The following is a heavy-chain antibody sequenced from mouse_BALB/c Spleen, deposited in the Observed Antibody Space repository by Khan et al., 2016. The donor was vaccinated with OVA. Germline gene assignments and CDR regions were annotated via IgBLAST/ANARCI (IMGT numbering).Heavy chain of an antibody. V-gene: IGHV3-8*02. CDR2: INYSGST. Sequence: EVQLQVSGPSLVKPSQTLSLTCSVTGDSITSGYWNWIRKFPGNKLEYMGYINYSGSTYYNPSLKSRISITRDTSKNQYYLQLNSVTSEDTATYYCARWNYRYDGYFDDWGQGTTLTVSS. CDR3: ARWNYRYDGYFDD. D-gene: IGHD2-14*01. CDR1: GDSITSGY. J-gene: IGHJ2*01.